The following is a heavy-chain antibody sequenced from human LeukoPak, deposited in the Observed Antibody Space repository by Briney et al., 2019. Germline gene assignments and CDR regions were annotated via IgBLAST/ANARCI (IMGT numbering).Heavy chain of an antibody. D-gene: IGHD4-17*01. CDR2: ISSSSTYI. Sequence: PGGSLRLSCAASGFTFSSYSMNWVRQAPGKGLEWVSSISSSSTYIYYADSVKGRFTISRDNAKNSVYLHMNSLRAEDRGVYYCAKADGDKPLDYWGQGALVTVSS. V-gene: IGHV3-21*01. J-gene: IGHJ4*02. CDR1: GFTFSSYS. CDR3: AKADGDKPLDY.